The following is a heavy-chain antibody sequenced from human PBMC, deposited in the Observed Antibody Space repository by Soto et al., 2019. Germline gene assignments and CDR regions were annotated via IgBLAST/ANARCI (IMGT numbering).Heavy chain of an antibody. D-gene: IGHD4-17*01. CDR2: IIPALGTA. V-gene: IGHV1-69*08. CDR1: GGTFSSHT. Sequence: QDQLVQSGAEVKKPGSSVKVSCKASGGTFSSHTCSWVRQAPGQGLEWMGRIIPALGTATYAQEFQGRVTITADESATTVYMELNSLRSEDTAVYYCARPDFGDYWYFDLCGRGTLVTVSS. J-gene: IGHJ2*01. CDR3: ARPDFGDYWYFDL.